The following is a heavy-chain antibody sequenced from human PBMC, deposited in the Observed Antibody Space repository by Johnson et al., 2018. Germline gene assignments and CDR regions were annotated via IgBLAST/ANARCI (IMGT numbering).Heavy chain of an antibody. CDR1: GFTFSSYG. CDR3: ARDGGYYYDSSGYYLAEYFQH. V-gene: IGHV3-33*01. J-gene: IGHJ1*01. CDR2: IWYDGSNK. D-gene: IGHD3-22*01. Sequence: QVQLVETGGGVVQPGRSLRLSCAASGFTFSSYGMHWVRQAPGKGLEWVAVIWYDGSNKYYADSVKGRFTLSRDNSKNTLYLQMNSLRAEDTAVYYCARDGGYYYDSSGYYLAEYFQHWGQGTLVTVSS.